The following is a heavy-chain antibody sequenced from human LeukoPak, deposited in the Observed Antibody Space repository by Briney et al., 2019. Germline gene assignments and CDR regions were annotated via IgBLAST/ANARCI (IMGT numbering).Heavy chain of an antibody. V-gene: IGHV3-21*01. Sequence: GGSLRLSCAASGFTFDDYGMSWVRQAPGKGLEWVSSISSSSSYIYYADSVKGRFTTSRDNAKNSLYLQMNSLRAEDTAVYYCARDLLPDDAFDIWGQGTMVTVSS. CDR3: ARDLLPDDAFDI. CDR1: GFTFDDYG. CDR2: ISSSSSYI. J-gene: IGHJ3*02.